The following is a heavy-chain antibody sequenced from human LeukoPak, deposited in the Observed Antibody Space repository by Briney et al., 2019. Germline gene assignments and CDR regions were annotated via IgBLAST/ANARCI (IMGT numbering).Heavy chain of an antibody. D-gene: IGHD3-10*01. J-gene: IGHJ4*02. V-gene: IGHV4-34*01. CDR2: INHSGST. Sequence: PSETLSLTCAVYGGSFSGYYWSWIRQPPGKGLEWIGEINHSGSTNYNPSLKSRVTISVDTSKNQFSLKLSSVTAADTAVYYCARGPRYYYGSGSYYFFDYWGQGTLVTASS. CDR1: GGSFSGYY. CDR3: ARGPRYYYGSGSYYFFDY.